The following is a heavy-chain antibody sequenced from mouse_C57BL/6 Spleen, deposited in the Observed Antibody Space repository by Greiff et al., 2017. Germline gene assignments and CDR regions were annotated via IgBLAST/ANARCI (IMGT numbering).Heavy chain of an antibody. Sequence: QVQLQPPGAELVKPGASVKLSCKASGYTFTSYWMHWVKQRPGKGLEWIGMIHPNSGSTNYNEKFKSKATLTVDKSSSTAYMQLSSLTSEDSAVYYCASVDDYGRRDAMDYWGQGTSVTVAS. CDR1: GYTFTSYW. D-gene: IGHD2-4*01. CDR3: ASVDDYGRRDAMDY. V-gene: IGHV1-64*01. J-gene: IGHJ4*01. CDR2: IHPNSGST.